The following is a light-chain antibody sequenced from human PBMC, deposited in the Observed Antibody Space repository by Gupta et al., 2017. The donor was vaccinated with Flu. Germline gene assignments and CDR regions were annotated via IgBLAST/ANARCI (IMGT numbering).Light chain of an antibody. Sequence: ERATLSCRASHSVSSSYLAWYQQKPGQAPRLLIYGASSRATGIPDRFSGSGSGTDFTLTISRLEPEDFAVYYCQQYGSSPYTFGQGTKLEIK. CDR1: HSVSSSY. CDR3: QQYGSSPYT. J-gene: IGKJ2*01. CDR2: GAS. V-gene: IGKV3-20*01.